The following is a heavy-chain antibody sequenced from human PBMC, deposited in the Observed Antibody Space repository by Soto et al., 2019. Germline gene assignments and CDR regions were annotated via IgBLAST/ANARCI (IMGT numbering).Heavy chain of an antibody. CDR1: GGSISSGGYY. Sequence: SETLSLTCTVSGGSISSGGYYWSWIRQHPGKGLEWIGYIYYSGSTYYNPSLKSRVTISVDTSKNQFSLKLSSVTAADTAVYYCARSLSVDTAMVYGYWGQGTRVTVSS. V-gene: IGHV4-31*03. D-gene: IGHD5-18*01. CDR3: ARSLSVDTAMVYGY. CDR2: IYYSGST. J-gene: IGHJ4*02.